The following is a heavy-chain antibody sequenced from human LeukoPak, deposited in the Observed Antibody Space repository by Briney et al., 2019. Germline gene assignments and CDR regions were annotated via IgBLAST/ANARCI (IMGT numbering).Heavy chain of an antibody. V-gene: IGHV4-31*03. J-gene: IGHJ5*02. CDR1: GGSISSGGYY. CDR3: AREEITLTGYRNWFDP. CDR2: IYYSGST. Sequence: SESLSLTCTVSGGSISSGGYYWSWIRQHPGKGLEWIGYIYYSGSTYYNPSLKSRVTISVDTSKNHFSLKLSSVTAADTAVYYCAREEITLTGYRNWFDPWGQGTLVTVSS. D-gene: IGHD3-9*01.